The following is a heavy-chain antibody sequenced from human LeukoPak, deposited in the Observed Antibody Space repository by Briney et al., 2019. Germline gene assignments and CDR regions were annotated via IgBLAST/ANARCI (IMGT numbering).Heavy chain of an antibody. CDR1: GYTFTSFY. CDR3: ARAYEIDV. J-gene: IGHJ6*02. D-gene: IGHD2-8*01. Sequence: AGVKVSCKASGYTFTSFYMHWLRQAPGQGLERMGIINPTCGSTNYAQTFQGRVTMTRDTSTSTVYMELSSMRSEGTAVYYCARAYEIDVWGQGTTVTVSS. V-gene: IGHV1-46*01. CDR2: INPTCGST.